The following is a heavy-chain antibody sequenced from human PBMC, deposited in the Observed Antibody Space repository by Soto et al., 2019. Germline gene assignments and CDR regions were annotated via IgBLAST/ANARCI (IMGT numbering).Heavy chain of an antibody. J-gene: IGHJ6*03. CDR1: GFTFSSYS. V-gene: IGHV3-48*01. D-gene: IGHD3-10*01. Sequence: EVQLVESGGGLVQPGGSLRLSCAASGFTFSSYSMNWVRQAPGKGLEWVSYISSSSSTIYYADSVKGRFTISRDNGKNSLYLQMNSLRAEDTAVYYCARDEYGSGSFYSYYYMDVWGKGTTVTVSS. CDR2: ISSSSSTI. CDR3: ARDEYGSGSFYSYYYMDV.